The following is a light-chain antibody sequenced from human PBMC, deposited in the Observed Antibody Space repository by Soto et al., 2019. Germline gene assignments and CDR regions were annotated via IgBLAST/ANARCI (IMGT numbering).Light chain of an antibody. CDR2: EVS. Sequence: QSVLTQPASVSGSPGQPITISCTGTSSDVGKYNYVSWYQQHAGKAPKLMIYEVSNRPSGVSDRFSGSKSGNTASLTISGLQAEDEADYFCSSYTSSTTLVVFGGGTKVTVL. CDR1: SSDVGKYNY. CDR3: SSYTSSTTLVV. J-gene: IGLJ2*01. V-gene: IGLV2-14*01.